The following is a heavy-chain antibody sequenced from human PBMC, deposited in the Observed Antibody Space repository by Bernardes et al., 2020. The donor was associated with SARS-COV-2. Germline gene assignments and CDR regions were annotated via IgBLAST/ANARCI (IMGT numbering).Heavy chain of an antibody. CDR2: ISAYNGNI. Sequence: ASVKVSCKASGYTFTRYGLGWVRQDPGQGLEWMGWISAYNGNINYAQNLQARVTMTTDTSTSTAYMELRSLRSDDTAVYYCARQGCSSNSCYQFDYWGQGTLVTVSS. CDR1: GYTFTRYG. J-gene: IGHJ4*02. CDR3: ARQGCSSNSCYQFDY. D-gene: IGHD2-2*01. V-gene: IGHV1-18*01.